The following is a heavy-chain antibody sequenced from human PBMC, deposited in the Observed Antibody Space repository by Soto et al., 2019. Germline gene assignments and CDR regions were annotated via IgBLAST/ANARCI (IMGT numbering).Heavy chain of an antibody. V-gene: IGHV3-74*01. CDR2: IDSDGRTT. Sequence: EVQLVESGGGQVQPGGSLTLSCAVSGFTLRSYWMHWVRQAPGKGLEWVARIDSDGRTTNYAGSVEGRFTIYRDNGKNTVFLHRNSLRAEDRAVYYCARGVVVYQHPGRGRDRFEPWGQGTLVTVSS. D-gene: IGHD2-8*02. J-gene: IGHJ5*02. CDR3: ARGVVVYQHPGRGRDRFEP. CDR1: GFTLRSYW.